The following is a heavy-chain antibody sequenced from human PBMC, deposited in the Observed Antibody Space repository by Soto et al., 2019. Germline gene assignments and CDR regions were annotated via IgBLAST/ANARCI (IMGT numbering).Heavy chain of an antibody. CDR3: VRDSHGDY. CDR2: IDHDGPT. Sequence: EVQLVESGGGLVQPGGSLRLSCAGSGFTFSNYWMHWVRQAPGKGLEWVSRIDHDGPTDYADSVRGRFTISRDNAENTLYLQMNRLRPVDTAVYYCVRDSHGDYWGQGTLVTVSS. V-gene: IGHV3-74*01. J-gene: IGHJ4*02. CDR1: GFTFSNYW.